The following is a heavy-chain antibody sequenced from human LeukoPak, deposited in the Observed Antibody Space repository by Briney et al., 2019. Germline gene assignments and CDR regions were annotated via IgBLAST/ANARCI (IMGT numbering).Heavy chain of an antibody. CDR1: GGTFSSYA. Sequence: SVKVSCKASGGTFSSYAISWVRQAPGQGLEWMGGIIPIFGTANYAQKFQGRVTITADESTSTAYMELSSLRSEDAAVYYCARSVPATAILPPDYWGQGTLVTVSS. CDR3: ARSVPATAILPPDY. D-gene: IGHD2-2*02. V-gene: IGHV1-69*13. J-gene: IGHJ4*02. CDR2: IIPIFGTA.